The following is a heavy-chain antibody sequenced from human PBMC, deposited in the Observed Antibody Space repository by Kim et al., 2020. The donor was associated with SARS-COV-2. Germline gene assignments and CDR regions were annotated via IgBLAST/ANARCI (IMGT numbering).Heavy chain of an antibody. CDR1: GGSISSYY. CDR3: AREGSGSGWYGGDWFDP. CDR2: IYTSGST. J-gene: IGHJ5*02. Sequence: SETLSLTCTVSGGSISSYYWSWIRQPAGKGLEWIGRIYTSGSTNYNPSLKSRVTMSVDTSKNQFSLKLSSVTAADTAVYYCAREGSGSGWYGGDWFDPWGQGTLVTVSS. V-gene: IGHV4-4*07. D-gene: IGHD6-19*01.